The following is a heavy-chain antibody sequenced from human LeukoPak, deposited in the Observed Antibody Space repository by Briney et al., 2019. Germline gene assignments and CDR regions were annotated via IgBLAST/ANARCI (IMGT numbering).Heavy chain of an antibody. J-gene: IGHJ4*02. CDR3: ARGGFGSGWCFDY. V-gene: IGHV3-21*01. Sequence: PGGSLRLSCAASGFTFSSYSMNWVRQAPGKGLEWVSSISSSSSYIYYADSVKGRFTISRDNAKNSLYLQMNSLRAEDTAVYYCARGGFGSGWCFDYWGQGTLVTVSS. CDR2: ISSSSSYI. CDR1: GFTFSSYS. D-gene: IGHD6-19*01.